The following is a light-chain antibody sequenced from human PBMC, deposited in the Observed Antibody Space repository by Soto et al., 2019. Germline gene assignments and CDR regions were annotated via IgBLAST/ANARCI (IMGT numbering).Light chain of an antibody. V-gene: IGKV3D-15*01. CDR2: SSS. J-gene: IGKJ1*01. Sequence: EFVLTQSPGTLSFSPGERATLSCRATQSVAYNVAWYQQKPGQSPRLLIYSSSTRATGIPTRFSGSGSGTEFTLTISSLQSEDFAVYYCQQYNNWPTFGQGTKVDIK. CDR1: QSVAYN. CDR3: QQYNNWPT.